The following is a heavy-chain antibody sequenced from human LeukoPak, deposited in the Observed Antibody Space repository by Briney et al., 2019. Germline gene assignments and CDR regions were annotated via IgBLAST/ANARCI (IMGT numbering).Heavy chain of an antibody. J-gene: IGHJ4*02. Sequence: SETLSLTCTVSGGSISSGSYYWSWIRQPAGKGLEWIGRIYTSGSTNYNPSLKSRVTISVDTSKNQFSLKLSSVTAADTAVYYCARETLSGSFSYFDYWGQGTLVTVSS. CDR2: IYTSGST. CDR1: GGSISSGSYY. D-gene: IGHD1-26*01. V-gene: IGHV4-61*02. CDR3: ARETLSGSFSYFDY.